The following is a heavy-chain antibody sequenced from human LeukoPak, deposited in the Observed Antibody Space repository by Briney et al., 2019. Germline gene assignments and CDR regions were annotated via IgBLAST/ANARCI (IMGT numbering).Heavy chain of an antibody. CDR2: IFAGGTT. CDR3: ARGLWFGEQDGLGI. V-gene: IGHV4-59*11. J-gene: IGHJ3*02. CDR1: GYSITSHY. Sequence: SETLSLTCVVSGYSITSHYWSWIRQSPGRGLEWIGNIFAGGTTNYNPSLKSRVSISMDTSKNQFSLKMTSVTAADTAIYFCARGLWFGEQDGLGIWGPGTVVTVAS. D-gene: IGHD3-10*01.